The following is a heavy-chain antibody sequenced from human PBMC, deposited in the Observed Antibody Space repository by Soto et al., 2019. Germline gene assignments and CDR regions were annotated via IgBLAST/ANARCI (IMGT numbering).Heavy chain of an antibody. CDR3: ARDSCTNGVCYLSGWFDP. V-gene: IGHV4-38-2*02. Sequence: SETLSLTCAVSGYSISSGYYWGWIRQPPGKGLEWIGIIYHSGSTSYNPSLKSRVTISVDTSKNQFSLKLSSVTAADTAVYYCARDSCTNGVCYLSGWFDPWGQGTLVTVSS. CDR2: IYHSGST. D-gene: IGHD2-8*01. CDR1: GYSISSGYY. J-gene: IGHJ5*02.